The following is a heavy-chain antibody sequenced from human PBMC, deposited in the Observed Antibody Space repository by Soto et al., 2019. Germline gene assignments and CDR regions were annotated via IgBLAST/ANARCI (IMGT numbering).Heavy chain of an antibody. CDR3: ARSHYTYGLLIDY. V-gene: IGHV4-39*01. CDR1: GDPITTNGYY. Sequence: SETLSLTCSVSGDPITTNGYYWGWIRQPPGKGLQWIGNAYSTGSTFSHPSLTSRVFISVDTSKNKFSLRLTSVTAADTAVYYCARSHYTYGLLIDYWGPGIMVT. J-gene: IGHJ4*02. CDR2: AYSTGST. D-gene: IGHD2-8*01.